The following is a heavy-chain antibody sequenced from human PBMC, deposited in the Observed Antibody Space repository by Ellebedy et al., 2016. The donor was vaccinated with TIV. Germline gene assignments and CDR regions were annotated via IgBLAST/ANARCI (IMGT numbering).Heavy chain of an antibody. J-gene: IGHJ3*01. CDR2: FYYSGST. Sequence: SETLSLTCTVSGDSITYYYWNWIRQPPGKGLERIGSFYYSGSTNYNPSLKSRVTMSLDTSKNQFSLTLSSVNAADTALYFCARGRYYEDLMGPWTPFDLWGQGTMVTVSS. CDR3: ARGRYYEDLMGPWTPFDL. CDR1: GDSITYYY. D-gene: IGHD3-10*01. V-gene: IGHV4-59*01.